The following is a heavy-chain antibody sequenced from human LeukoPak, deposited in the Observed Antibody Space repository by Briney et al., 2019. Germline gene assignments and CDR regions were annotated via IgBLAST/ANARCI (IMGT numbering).Heavy chain of an antibody. Sequence: PSETLPLTCTVSGGSISSYYWSWIRQPPGKGLEWIGYIYYSGSTNYNPSLKSRVTISVDTSKNQFSLKLSSVTAADTAVYYCARGDGGVIVANFDYCGQGTLFSASS. J-gene: IGHJ4*02. V-gene: IGHV4-59*08. CDR3: ARGDGGVIVANFDY. CDR1: GGSISSYY. D-gene: IGHD3-16*02. CDR2: IYYSGST.